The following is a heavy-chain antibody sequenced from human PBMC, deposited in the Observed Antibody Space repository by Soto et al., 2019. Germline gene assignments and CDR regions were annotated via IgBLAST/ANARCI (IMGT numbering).Heavy chain of an antibody. D-gene: IGHD3-16*01. CDR2: IYHSGSS. J-gene: IGHJ4*02. Sequence: PSETLSLTCAVSSDSMSSSNWWSWVRQPPGKGLEWIGEIYHSGSSNYNPSLRSRVTISVDKSKNQFSLKLNSVTAADTAMYYCAKWGGLAFDYWGQGKQVTVSS. V-gene: IGHV4-4*02. CDR1: SDSMSSSNW. CDR3: AKWGGLAFDY.